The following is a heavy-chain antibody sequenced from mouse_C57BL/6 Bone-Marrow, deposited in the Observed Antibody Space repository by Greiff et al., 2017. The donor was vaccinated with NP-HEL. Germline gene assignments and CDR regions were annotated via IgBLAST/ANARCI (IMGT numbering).Heavy chain of an antibody. V-gene: IGHV3-6*01. CDR3: ASFTTVVATD. Sequence: EVKLEESGPGLVKPSQSLSLTCSVTGYSITSGYYWNWIRQFPGNKLEWMGYISYDGSNNYNPSLKNRISITRDTSKNQFFLKLNSVTTEDTATYYCASFTTVVATDWGQGTTLTVSS. CDR1: GYSITSGYY. J-gene: IGHJ2*01. CDR2: ISYDGSN. D-gene: IGHD1-1*01.